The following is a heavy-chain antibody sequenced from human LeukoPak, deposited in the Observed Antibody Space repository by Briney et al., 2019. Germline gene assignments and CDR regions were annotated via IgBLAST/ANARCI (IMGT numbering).Heavy chain of an antibody. V-gene: IGHV3-33*01. CDR2: IWYDGSNK. D-gene: IGHD5-12*01. J-gene: IGHJ4*02. CDR1: GFTFSSYG. CDR3: ASRGYSGYDQN. Sequence: PGGSLRLSCAASGFTFSSYGMHWVRQAPGKGLEWVAVIWYDGSNKYYADSVKGRFTISRDNSKNTLYLQMNSLRAEDTAVYYCASRGYSGYDQNWGQGTLVTVSS.